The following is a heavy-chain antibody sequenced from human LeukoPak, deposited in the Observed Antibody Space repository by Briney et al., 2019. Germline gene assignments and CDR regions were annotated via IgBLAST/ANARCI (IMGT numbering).Heavy chain of an antibody. J-gene: IGHJ3*02. V-gene: IGHV4-31*03. CDR3: ARDAGDYYDSSGYYYGVVTAFDI. CDR2: IYYSGST. Sequence: PSETLSLTCTVSGGSISSGGYYWSWIRQHPGKGLEWIGYIYYSGSTYYNPSLKSRVTISVDTSKNRFSLKLSSATAADTAVYYCARDAGDYYDSSGYYYGVVTAFDIWGQGTMVTVPS. D-gene: IGHD3-22*01. CDR1: GGSISSGGYY.